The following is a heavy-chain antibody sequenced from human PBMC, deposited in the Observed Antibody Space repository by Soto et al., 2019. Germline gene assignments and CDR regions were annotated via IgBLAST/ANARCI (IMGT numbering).Heavy chain of an antibody. CDR1: GYTFTSYG. CDR3: ARDQRFGTEEVGNWFDP. Sequence: QVQLVQSGAEVKKPGASVKVSCKASGYTFTSYGISWVRQAPGQGLEWMGWISAYNGNTNYAQKLQGRVTRTTDTSTSTAYMELRSLRSDDTAVYYCARDQRFGTEEVGNWFDPWGQGTLVTVSS. D-gene: IGHD3-10*01. J-gene: IGHJ5*02. CDR2: ISAYNGNT. V-gene: IGHV1-18*01.